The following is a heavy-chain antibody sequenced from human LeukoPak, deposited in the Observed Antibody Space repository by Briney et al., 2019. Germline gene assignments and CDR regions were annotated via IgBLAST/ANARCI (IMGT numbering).Heavy chain of an antibody. J-gene: IGHJ5*02. CDR1: GDSISSSTYY. CDR3: AKKKGEQQLKNSWFDP. V-gene: IGHV4-39*07. Sequence: SETLSLTCIVSGDSISSSTYYWGWIRPPPGKGLEWIGTLYYSGSTVYNPSLKSRVTISVDTSKNQFSLKLSSVTAAATAVYYCAKKKGEQQLKNSWFDPWGQGTLVTVSS. CDR2: LYYSGST. D-gene: IGHD6-13*01.